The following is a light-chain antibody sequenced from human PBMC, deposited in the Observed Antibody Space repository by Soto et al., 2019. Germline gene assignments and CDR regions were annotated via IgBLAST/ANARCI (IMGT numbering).Light chain of an antibody. CDR1: SSDVGSYNY. CDR2: EVS. J-gene: IGLJ1*01. V-gene: IGLV2-14*01. Sequence: QSVLTQPASVSGSPGQSITISCTGTSSDVGSYNYVSWYQQHPGKAPKLMIYEVSNRPSGVSSRFSGSKSGNTASLTISGLQPEDEADYYCSSYTSGSTPYVFGTGTK. CDR3: SSYTSGSTPYV.